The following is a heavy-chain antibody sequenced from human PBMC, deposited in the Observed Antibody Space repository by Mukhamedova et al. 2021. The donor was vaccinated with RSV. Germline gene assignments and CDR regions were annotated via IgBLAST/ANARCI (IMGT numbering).Heavy chain of an antibody. CDR3: TRNER. CDR2: INEDGSEK. V-gene: IGHV3-7*01. Sequence: PGKGLERVASINEDGSEKFYVDSVEGRFTISRDNSKNSLYLQMNSLRAEDTAVYYCTRNERWGQGTTVTVSS. J-gene: IGHJ4*02. D-gene: IGHD1-1*01.